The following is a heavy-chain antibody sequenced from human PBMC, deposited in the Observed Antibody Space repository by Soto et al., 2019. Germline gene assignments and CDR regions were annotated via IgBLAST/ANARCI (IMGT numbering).Heavy chain of an antibody. V-gene: IGHV1-18*01. CDR3: ARVRQLGGYFYYYMDV. J-gene: IGHJ6*03. Sequence: QVQLLQSGAEVKKPGASVKVSCKASGYTFTNYGITWVRQAPGQGLEWMGWISAYNGDTHYTQRLQSRGTMTTDTSTSTAYMELRGLRSDDTAVYYCARVRQLGGYFYYYMDVWGKGTTVTVSS. CDR1: GYTFTNYG. CDR2: ISAYNGDT. D-gene: IGHD6-6*01.